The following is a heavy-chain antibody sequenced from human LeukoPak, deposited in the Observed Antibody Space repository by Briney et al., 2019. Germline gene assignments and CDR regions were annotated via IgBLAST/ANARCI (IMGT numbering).Heavy chain of an antibody. V-gene: IGHV4-38-2*02. CDR2: FYDGGIT. CDR1: GYSISTGYY. J-gene: IGHJ4*02. Sequence: PSETLSLTCSVSGYSISTGYYWDWIRQPPGRGLGWIGTFYDGGITYYNPSLKSRVTISVDTSKNHFSLNLTSVTAADTAVYSCARATSIAARLQTIFXYWXXXTXVT. D-gene: IGHD6-6*01. CDR3: ARATSIAARLQTIFXY.